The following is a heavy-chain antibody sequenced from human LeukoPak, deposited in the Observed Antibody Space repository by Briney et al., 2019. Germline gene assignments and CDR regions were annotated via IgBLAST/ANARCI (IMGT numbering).Heavy chain of an antibody. D-gene: IGHD1-26*01. V-gene: IGHV3-66*01. CDR3: AREVGGALHYFDY. J-gene: IGHJ4*02. Sequence: PGGSLRLSCAASGFTFSDYYMSWVRQAPGKGLEWVSVIYSGGSTYYADSVRGRFTISRDNSKNTLYLQMNGLRAEDTAVYYCAREVGGALHYFDYWGQGTLVTVSS. CDR2: IYSGGST. CDR1: GFTFSDYY.